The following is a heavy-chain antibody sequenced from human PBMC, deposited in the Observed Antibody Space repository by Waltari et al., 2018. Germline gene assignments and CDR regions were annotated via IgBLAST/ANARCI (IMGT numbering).Heavy chain of an antibody. CDR2: MVPRDSST. Sequence: EVQLVQSGAEVKKPGESLRISCKGSGYSFTDYWILWVRQMPGKGLEWVASMVPRDSSTVYNSSFQGHVTVSADKSISTAYLQWSSLKASDTAMYFCARRVVREPFDHWGQGTLVTVSS. D-gene: IGHD3-10*02. CDR1: GYSFTDYW. V-gene: IGHV5-10-1*03. CDR3: ARRVVREPFDH. J-gene: IGHJ4*02.